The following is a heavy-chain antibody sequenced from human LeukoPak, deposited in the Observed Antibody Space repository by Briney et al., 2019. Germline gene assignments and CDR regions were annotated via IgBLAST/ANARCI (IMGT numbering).Heavy chain of an antibody. V-gene: IGHV1-69*13. D-gene: IGHD3-22*01. CDR1: GYTFTNYY. J-gene: IGHJ4*02. CDR2: IIPIFGTA. Sequence: GASVKVSCKASGYTFTNYYIHWVRQAPGQGLEWMGGIIPIFGTANYAQKFQGRVTITADESTSTAYMELSSLRSEDTAVYYCVSGYSAPSFDYWGQGTLVTVSS. CDR3: VSGYSAPSFDY.